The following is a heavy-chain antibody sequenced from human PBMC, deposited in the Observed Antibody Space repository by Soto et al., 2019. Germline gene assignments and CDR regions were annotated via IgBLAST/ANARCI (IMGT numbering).Heavy chain of an antibody. Sequence: PWDCLKISCKGSGYSFTSYWIGWVRHMPGKGLEWMGIIYPGDSDTRYSPSFQGKVTISADKSISTAYLQWSSLKASDTAMYYCARGYYGSGSAPPLYYYYYMDVWGKGTTVTVSS. CDR3: ARGYYGSGSAPPLYYYYYMDV. D-gene: IGHD3-10*01. J-gene: IGHJ6*03. CDR2: IYPGDSDT. V-gene: IGHV5-51*01. CDR1: GYSFTSYW.